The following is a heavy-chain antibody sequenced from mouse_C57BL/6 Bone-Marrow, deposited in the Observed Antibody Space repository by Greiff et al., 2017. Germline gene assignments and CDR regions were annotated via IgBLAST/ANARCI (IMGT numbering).Heavy chain of an antibody. D-gene: IGHD1-1*01. V-gene: IGHV1-64*01. CDR1: GYTFTSYW. CDR2: IHPNSGST. CDR3: ARRDYYYGSRFAY. J-gene: IGHJ3*01. Sequence: QVQLQQPGAELVKPGASVKLSCKASGYTFTSYWMHWVKQRPGQGLEWIGMIHPNSGSTNYNEKFKSKATLTVDKSSRTAYMQLSSLTSEDSAVYYCARRDYYYGSRFAYWGQGTLVTVSA.